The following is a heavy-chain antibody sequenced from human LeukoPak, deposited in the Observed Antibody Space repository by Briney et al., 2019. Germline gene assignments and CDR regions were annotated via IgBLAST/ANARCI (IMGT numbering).Heavy chain of an antibody. CDR3: VKGGPGHNYGDC. CDR1: GFTFSNYA. V-gene: IGHV3-23*01. CDR2: ISGSGGNT. Sequence: TGGSLRLSCAASGFTFSNYAMSWVRQAPGKGLEWVSAISGSGGNTYYADSVKGRFIVSRDNSKNTLYLHLTSLGAEDTAVYYCVKGGPGHNYGDCWGQGALVTVSS. D-gene: IGHD5-24*01. J-gene: IGHJ4*02.